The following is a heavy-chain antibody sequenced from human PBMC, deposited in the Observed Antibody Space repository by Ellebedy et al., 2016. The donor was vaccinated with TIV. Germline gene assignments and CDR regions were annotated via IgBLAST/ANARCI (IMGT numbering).Heavy chain of an antibody. CDR2: ISYDGSNK. CDR3: ARPMVRGVSYRTYFDY. Sequence: GESLKISCAASGFTFSSYAMHWVRQAPGKGLEWVAVISYDGSNKYYADSVKGRFTISRDNSKNTLYLQMNSLRAEDTAVYYCARPMVRGVSYRTYFDYWGQGTLVTVSS. V-gene: IGHV3-30*01. D-gene: IGHD3-10*01. CDR1: GFTFSSYA. J-gene: IGHJ4*02.